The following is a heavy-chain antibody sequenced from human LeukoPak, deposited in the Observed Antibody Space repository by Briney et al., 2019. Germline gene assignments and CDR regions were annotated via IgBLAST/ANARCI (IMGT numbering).Heavy chain of an antibody. CDR1: AFTSSTYG. CDR3: ATATGSIAVAPFDP. Sequence: PGRSLRLSCVASAFTSSTYGMHWVRQAPGKGLEWVAVISYDGSNKYYADSVKGRFTISRDNSKNTLYLQMNSLRADDTAVYYCATATGSIAVAPFDPWGQGTLVTVSS. D-gene: IGHD6-19*01. V-gene: IGHV3-30*03. J-gene: IGHJ5*02. CDR2: ISYDGSNK.